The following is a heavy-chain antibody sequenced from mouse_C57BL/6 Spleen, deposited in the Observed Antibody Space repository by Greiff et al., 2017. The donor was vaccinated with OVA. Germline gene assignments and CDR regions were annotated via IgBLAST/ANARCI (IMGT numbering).Heavy chain of an antibody. V-gene: IGHV14-3*01. CDR2: IDPANGNT. D-gene: IGHD1-1*01. CDR1: GFNIKNTY. Sequence: VHVKHSVAELVRPGASVKLSCTASGFNIKNTYMHWVKQRPEQGLEWIGRIDPANGNTKYAPKFQGKATITADTSSNTAYLQLSSLTSEDTAIYYRASQFITTSYFDYWGQGTTLTVSS. J-gene: IGHJ2*01. CDR3: ASQFITTSYFDY.